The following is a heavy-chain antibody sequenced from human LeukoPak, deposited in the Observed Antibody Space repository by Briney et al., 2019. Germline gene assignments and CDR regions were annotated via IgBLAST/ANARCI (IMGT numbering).Heavy chain of an antibody. CDR3: ARWGNYYDSSVDI. J-gene: IGHJ3*02. CDR1: GGSISSGGYY. V-gene: IGHV4-31*03. CDR2: IYYSGST. Sequence: PSETLSLTCTVSGGSISSGGYYWSWIRQHPGKGLEWIGYIYYSGSTYYNPSLKSRVTISVDTSKNQFSLKLSSVTAADTAVYYCARWGNYYDSSVDIWGQGTMVTVSS. D-gene: IGHD3-22*01.